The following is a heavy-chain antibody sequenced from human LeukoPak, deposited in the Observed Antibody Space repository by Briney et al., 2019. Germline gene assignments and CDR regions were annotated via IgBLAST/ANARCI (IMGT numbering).Heavy chain of an antibody. Sequence: GGTLRLSCSASGFTFTTYGMNWVRQAPGKGLEWVSGIGGSGTRTYYADSVKGRFTISRDNSKNTLYLQMSSLRDEDTAVYYCAKDSGWILFNDWGQGTLVTVSS. CDR2: IGGSGTRT. CDR3: AKDSGWILFND. J-gene: IGHJ4*02. CDR1: GFTFTTYG. V-gene: IGHV3-23*01. D-gene: IGHD2-2*03.